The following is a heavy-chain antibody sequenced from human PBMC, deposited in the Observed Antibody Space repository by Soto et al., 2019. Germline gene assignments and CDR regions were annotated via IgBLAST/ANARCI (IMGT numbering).Heavy chain of an antibody. V-gene: IGHV3-30*03. Sequence: PGGSLRLSCAASGFAFSDYRLHWVRQAPGKGLEWVAVISYDGTNKYYAGSVKGRFTISRDNTKNMLYLQMDSLRPDDTSVYYCASWAGRSTTAFFSGPFDFWGQGT. J-gene: IGHJ4*02. CDR1: GFAFSDYR. CDR3: ASWAGRSTTAFFSGPFDF. CDR2: ISYDGTNK. D-gene: IGHD2-2*01.